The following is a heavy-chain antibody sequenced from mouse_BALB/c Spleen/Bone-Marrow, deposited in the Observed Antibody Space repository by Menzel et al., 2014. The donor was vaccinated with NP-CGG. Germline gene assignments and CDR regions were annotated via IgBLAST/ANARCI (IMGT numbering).Heavy chain of an antibody. J-gene: IGHJ4*01. CDR3: ARWGYYYAMDY. D-gene: IGHD2-2*01. Sequence: EVKLVESGGGLVQPGGSRKLSCAASGFTFSSFGMHWVRRAPEKGLEWFAYISSGSSNINYADTVKGRFTISRDNPKNTLFLQMTSRRSEDTAMYYCARWGYYYAMDYWGQGTSVTVSS. V-gene: IGHV5-17*02. CDR1: GFTFSSFG. CDR2: ISSGSSNI.